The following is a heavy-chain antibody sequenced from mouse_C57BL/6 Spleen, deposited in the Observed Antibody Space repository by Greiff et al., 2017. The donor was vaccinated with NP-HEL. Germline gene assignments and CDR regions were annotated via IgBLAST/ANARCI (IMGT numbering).Heavy chain of an antibody. V-gene: IGHV1-64*01. J-gene: IGHJ2*01. Sequence: VQLQQSGAELVKPGASVKLSCKASGYTFTSYWMHWVKQRPGQGLEWIGMIHPNSGSTNYNEKFKSKATLTVDKSSSTAYMQLSSLTSEDSAVYYCARSAYYSNYFDYWGQGTTLTVSS. CDR2: IHPNSGST. CDR3: ARSAYYSNYFDY. D-gene: IGHD2-5*01. CDR1: GYTFTSYW.